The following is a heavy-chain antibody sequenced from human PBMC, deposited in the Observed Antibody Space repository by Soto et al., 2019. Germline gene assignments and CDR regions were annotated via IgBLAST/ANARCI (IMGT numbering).Heavy chain of an antibody. Sequence: ASVKVSCKASGYTFTGYYMHWVRQAPGQGLEWMGWINPNSGGTNYAQKFQGWVTMTRDTSISTAYMELSRLRSGDTAVYYCARDRDVRHWNYFGFDPWGQGTLVTVSS. CDR1: GYTFTGYY. CDR3: ARDRDVRHWNYFGFDP. D-gene: IGHD1-7*01. J-gene: IGHJ5*02. CDR2: INPNSGGT. V-gene: IGHV1-2*04.